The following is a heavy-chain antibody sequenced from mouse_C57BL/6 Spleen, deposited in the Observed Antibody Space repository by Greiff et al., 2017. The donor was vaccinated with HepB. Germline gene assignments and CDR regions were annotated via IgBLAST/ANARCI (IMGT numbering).Heavy chain of an antibody. CDR1: GYTFTDYY. D-gene: IGHD1-1*01. CDR2: INPNNGGT. V-gene: IGHV1-26*01. J-gene: IGHJ1*03. Sequence: VQLQQSGPELVKPGASVKISCKASGYTFTDYYMNWVKQSHGKSLEWIGDINPNNGGTSYNQKFKGKATLTVDKSSSTAYMELRSLTSEDSAVYYCAGGLRYGGYFDVWGTGTTVTVSS. CDR3: AGGLRYGGYFDV.